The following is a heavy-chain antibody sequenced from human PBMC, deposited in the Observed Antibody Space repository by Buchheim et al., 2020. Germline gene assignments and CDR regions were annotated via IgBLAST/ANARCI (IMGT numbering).Heavy chain of an antibody. J-gene: IGHJ4*02. CDR1: GGSISSGGYS. CDR2: IYHSGST. V-gene: IGHV4-30-2*01. CDR3: ARAKDYYDSSGYYSKYLDY. Sequence: QLQLQESGSGLVKPSQTLSLTCAVSGGSISSGGYSWSWIRQPPGKGLEWIGYIYHSGSTYYNPSLKSRVTISVDRSKNQFSLKLSSVTAADTAVYYCARAKDYYDSSGYYSKYLDYWGQGTL. D-gene: IGHD3-22*01.